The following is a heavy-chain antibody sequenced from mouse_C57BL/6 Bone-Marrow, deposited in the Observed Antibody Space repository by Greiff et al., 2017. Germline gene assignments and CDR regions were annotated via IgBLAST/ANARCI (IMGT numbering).Heavy chain of an antibody. D-gene: IGHD2-2*01. CDR2: IDPGSGST. CDR1: GYTFTSYW. V-gene: IGHV1-55*01. Sequence: VQLQQPGAELVKPGASVKMSCKASGYTFTSYWITWVKQRPGQGLEWIGDIDPGSGSTNYNEKFKSKATLTVDTSSRKAYMQLSSLTSEYSAVYYCASSTMVTTTGYYFDYWGQGTTLTVSS. CDR3: ASSTMVTTTGYYFDY. J-gene: IGHJ2*01.